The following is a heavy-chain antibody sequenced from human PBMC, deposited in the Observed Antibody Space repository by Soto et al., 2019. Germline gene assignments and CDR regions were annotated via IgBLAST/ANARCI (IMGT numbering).Heavy chain of an antibody. D-gene: IGHD3-3*01. CDR2: VIPRFGTT. CDR3: AMRVTYYDLWNCFPPFDF. Sequence: QVQLVQSGAEVKKPGSSVKVSCKASGGTFSSSSLNWVRQAPGQGPEWMGGVIPRFGTTNYAQKFQGRLTNTADESTNTVYMELNSLKSDVLSVYYCAMRVTYYDLWNCFPPFDFWGQGNLVTGSS. CDR1: GGTFSSSS. V-gene: IGHV1-69*01. J-gene: IGHJ4*02.